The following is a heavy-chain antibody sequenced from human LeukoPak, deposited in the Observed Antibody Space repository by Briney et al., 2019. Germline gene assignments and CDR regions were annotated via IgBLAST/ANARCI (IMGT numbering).Heavy chain of an antibody. J-gene: IGHJ4*02. CDR3: AKDRRGYSSSWYGYFDY. CDR2: ISGSGGST. CDR1: GFTFSSYA. Sequence: GGSLRLSCAASGFTFSSYAMSWVRQSPGKGLEWVSAISGSGGSTYYADSVKGRFTISRDNSKNTLYLQMNSLRAEDTAVYYCAKDRRGYSSSWYGYFDYWGQGTLVTVSS. D-gene: IGHD6-13*01. V-gene: IGHV3-23*01.